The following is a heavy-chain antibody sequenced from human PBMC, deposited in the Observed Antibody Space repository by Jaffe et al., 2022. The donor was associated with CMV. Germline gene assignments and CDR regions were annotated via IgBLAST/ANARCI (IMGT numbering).Heavy chain of an antibody. CDR2: IYSGGST. V-gene: IGHV3-53*01. J-gene: IGHJ6*02. CDR3: AKAYCGGDCYSGNYYGMDV. CDR1: GFTVSSNY. D-gene: IGHD2-21*02. Sequence: EVQLVESGGGLIQPGGSLRLSCAASGFTVSSNYMSWVRQAPGKGLEWVSVIYSGGSTYYADSVKGRFTISRDNSKNTLYLQMNSLRAEDTAVYYCAKAYCGGDCYSGNYYGMDVWGQGTTVTVSS.